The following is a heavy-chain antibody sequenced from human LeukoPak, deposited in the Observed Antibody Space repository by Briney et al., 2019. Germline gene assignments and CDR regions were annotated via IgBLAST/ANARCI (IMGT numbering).Heavy chain of an antibody. CDR2: IYYSGST. D-gene: IGHD3-3*01. Sequence: SETLSLTCTVSGGSISSYYWSWIRQPPGKGLEWIGYIYYSGSTNYNPSLKSRVTISVDTSKNQFSLKLSSVTAADTALYYCARHSGVTYDMDVWGQGTTVTVSS. CDR1: GGSISSYY. J-gene: IGHJ6*02. CDR3: ARHSGVTYDMDV. V-gene: IGHV4-59*08.